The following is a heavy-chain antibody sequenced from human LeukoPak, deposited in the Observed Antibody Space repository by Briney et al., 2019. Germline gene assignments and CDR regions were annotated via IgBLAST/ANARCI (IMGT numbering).Heavy chain of an antibody. Sequence: GGSLRLSCAASGFTFSSYSMNWVRQAPGKGLKWVSYISSSGSTIYYADSVKGRFTISRDNAKNSLYLQMNSLRAEDTAVYYCAELGITMIGGVWGKGTTVTISS. CDR2: ISSSGSTI. J-gene: IGHJ6*04. CDR1: GFTFSSYS. CDR3: AELGITMIGGV. V-gene: IGHV3-48*04. D-gene: IGHD3-10*02.